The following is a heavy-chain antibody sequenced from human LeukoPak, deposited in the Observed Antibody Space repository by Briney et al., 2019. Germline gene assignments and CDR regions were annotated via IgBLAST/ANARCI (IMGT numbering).Heavy chain of an antibody. CDR2: VSSRGAT. D-gene: IGHD2-2*01. CDR1: GASISDYY. Sequence: SETLSLTCNGSGASISDYYWSWIRQSPTRGLEWIGYVSSRGATNNNPSLKSRVTTSAHTSENQLSLKLTSVTAADTAVYYCARAQKTMLSRAVYFFDFWGQGLLVTVSS. CDR3: ARAQKTMLSRAVYFFDF. V-gene: IGHV4-59*01. J-gene: IGHJ4*02.